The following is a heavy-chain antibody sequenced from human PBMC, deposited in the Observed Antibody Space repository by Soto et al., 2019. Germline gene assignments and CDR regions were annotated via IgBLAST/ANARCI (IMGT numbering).Heavy chain of an antibody. J-gene: IGHJ6*03. CDR2: IYYSGST. D-gene: IGHD6-13*01. Sequence: SETLSLTCTVSCGSISSYYWSWIRQPPGKGLEWIGYIYYSGSTNYNPSLKSRVTISVDTSKNQFSLKLSSVTAADTAVYYCTSIAAAGQSARDYYYYMDVWGKGTTVTVSS. V-gene: IGHV4-59*01. CDR1: CGSISSYY. CDR3: TSIAAAGQSARDYYYYMDV.